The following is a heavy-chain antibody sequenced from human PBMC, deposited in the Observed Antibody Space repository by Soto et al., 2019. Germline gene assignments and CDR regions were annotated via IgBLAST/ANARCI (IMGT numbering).Heavy chain of an antibody. V-gene: IGHV1-2*02. J-gene: IGHJ3*02. CDR3: ARSSYYDSSGYYLADAFDI. CDR1: GYTFTGYY. Sequence: ASVKVSCKASGYTFTGYYMHWVRQAPGQGLEWMGWINPNSGGTNHAQKFQGRVTMTRDTSISTAYMELSRLRSDDTAVYYCARSSYYDSSGYYLADAFDIWGQGTMVTVSS. D-gene: IGHD3-22*01. CDR2: INPNSGGT.